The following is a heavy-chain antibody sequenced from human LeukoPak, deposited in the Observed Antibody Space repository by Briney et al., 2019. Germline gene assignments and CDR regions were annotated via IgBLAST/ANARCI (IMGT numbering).Heavy chain of an antibody. CDR2: ISSSGSTI. Sequence: GGSLRLSCAASGFTFSDYCMSWIRQAPGKGLEWVSYISSSGSTIYYADSVKGRFTISRDNAKNSPYLQMNSLRAEDTAVYYCATAMIGLYYFDYWGQGTLVTVSS. J-gene: IGHJ4*02. CDR3: ATAMIGLYYFDY. V-gene: IGHV3-11*01. D-gene: IGHD3-22*01. CDR1: GFTFSDYC.